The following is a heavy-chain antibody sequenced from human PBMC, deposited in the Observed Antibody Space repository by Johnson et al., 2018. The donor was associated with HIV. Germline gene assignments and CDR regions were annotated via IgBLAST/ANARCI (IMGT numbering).Heavy chain of an antibody. D-gene: IGHD1-1*01. CDR3: AKGPRYDAFDI. CDR1: GFTFDDYA. CDR2: ISWNSGSI. Sequence: VQLVESGGVVVQPGGSLRLSCAASGFTFDDYAMHWVRQAPGKGLEWVSGISWNSGSIGYVDSVKGRFTISRDNSKNTLYLRMISLRAEDTAVYFCAKGPRYDAFDIWGQGTMVTVSS. V-gene: IGHV3-9*01. J-gene: IGHJ3*02.